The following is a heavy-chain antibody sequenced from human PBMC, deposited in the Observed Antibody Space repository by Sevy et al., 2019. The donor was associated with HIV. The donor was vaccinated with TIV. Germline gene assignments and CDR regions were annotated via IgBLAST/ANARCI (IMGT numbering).Heavy chain of an antibody. CDR2: INPHSGDS. CDR1: GFSFIGYY. CDR3: AGDQLGIPYWYFDL. J-gene: IGHJ2*01. Sequence: ASVKVSCKASGFSFIGYYLHWVRQAPGQGLEWMGCINPHSGDSNSAQKFQGRVTMTRDTSISTAYMELDRLTSDDTAVYYCAGDQLGIPYWYFDLWGRGTLVTVSS. D-gene: IGHD3-16*01. V-gene: IGHV1-2*02.